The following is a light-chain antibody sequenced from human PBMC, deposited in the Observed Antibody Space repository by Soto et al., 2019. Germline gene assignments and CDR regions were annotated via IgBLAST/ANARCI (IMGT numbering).Light chain of an antibody. CDR2: GNS. V-gene: IGLV1-40*01. J-gene: IGLJ2*01. CDR3: QSYDSSLSAHVV. CDR1: SSNIGAGYD. Sequence: QLVLTQPPSVSGAPGQRVTISCTGSSSNIGAGYDVHWYQQPPGTAPKLLIYGNSNRPSGVPDRFSGSKSGTSASLAITGLQAEDEADYYCQSYDSSLSAHVVFGGGTKLTVL.